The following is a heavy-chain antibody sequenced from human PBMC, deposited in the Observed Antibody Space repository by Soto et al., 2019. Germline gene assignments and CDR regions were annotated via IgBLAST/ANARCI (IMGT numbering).Heavy chain of an antibody. CDR3: ARAGAYDYYYGMDV. J-gene: IGHJ6*02. D-gene: IGHD1-1*01. V-gene: IGHV1-69*02. CDR1: GGTFSSYT. Sequence: QVQRVQSGAEVKKPGSSVKVSCKASGGTFSSYTISWVRQAPGQGLEWMGRIIPILGIANYAQKFQGRVTITAVKSTSTAYMELISLRSEDTAVYYCARAGAYDYYYGMDVWGQGTTVTVSS. CDR2: IIPILGIA.